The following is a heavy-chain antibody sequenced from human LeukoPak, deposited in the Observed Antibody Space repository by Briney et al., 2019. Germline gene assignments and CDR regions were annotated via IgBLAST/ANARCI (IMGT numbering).Heavy chain of an antibody. Sequence: GGSLRLSCAASGFTLSGYWIHWVRQAPGKGLVWVARINPDGSFTTYADSVKGRFTISRDNAKNTLYLQMNSLRADDTAVYYCAGNFYDGSGYPTFAYWGQGALVTVSS. V-gene: IGHV3-74*01. D-gene: IGHD3-22*01. CDR2: INPDGSFT. J-gene: IGHJ4*02. CDR1: GFTLSGYW. CDR3: AGNFYDGSGYPTFAY.